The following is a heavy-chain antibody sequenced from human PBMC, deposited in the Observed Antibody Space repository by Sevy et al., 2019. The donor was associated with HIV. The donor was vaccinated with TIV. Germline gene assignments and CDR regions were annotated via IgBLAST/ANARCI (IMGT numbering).Heavy chain of an antibody. CDR3: TRHDYGGNRVGYYYYYMDV. D-gene: IGHD4-17*01. J-gene: IGHJ6*03. CDR2: IRSKANSYAT. V-gene: IGHV3-73*01. Sequence: GGSLRLSCAASGFTFSGSAMHWVRQASGKGLEWVGRIRSKANSYATAYAASVKGRFTISRDDSKNTAYLQMNSLKTEDTAVYYCTRHDYGGNRVGYYYYYMDVWGKGTTVTVSS. CDR1: GFTFSGSA.